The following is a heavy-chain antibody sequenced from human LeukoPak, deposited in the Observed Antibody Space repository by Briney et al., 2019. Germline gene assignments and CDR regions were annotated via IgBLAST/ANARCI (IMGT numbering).Heavy chain of an antibody. CDR2: IYYSGST. Sequence: PSETLSLTCAVSGYSISSGYYWGWIRQPPGKGLDWIGSIYYSGSTYYNPSLKSRVTISVDTSKNQISLKLSSVTAADTAVYYCARERCSGGSCYLGGWTWFDPWGQGTLVTVSS. D-gene: IGHD2-15*01. J-gene: IGHJ5*02. V-gene: IGHV4-38-2*02. CDR3: ARERCSGGSCYLGGWTWFDP. CDR1: GYSISSGYY.